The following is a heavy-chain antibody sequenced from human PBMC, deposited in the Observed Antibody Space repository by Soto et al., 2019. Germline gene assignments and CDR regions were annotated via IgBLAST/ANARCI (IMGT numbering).Heavy chain of an antibody. Sequence: EVQLLDSGGGLVQPGGSLRLSCAASGFTFSSYVMSWVRQAPGKGLEWVSTISAGGSSTYYADSVKGRFTISRDNSKNTLYLQMNSLRTEDTAVYYCAKEGALGLYYFDYWGQGTLVTVSS. CDR3: AKEGALGLYYFDY. D-gene: IGHD3-10*01. CDR2: ISAGGSST. CDR1: GFTFSSYV. J-gene: IGHJ4*02. V-gene: IGHV3-23*01.